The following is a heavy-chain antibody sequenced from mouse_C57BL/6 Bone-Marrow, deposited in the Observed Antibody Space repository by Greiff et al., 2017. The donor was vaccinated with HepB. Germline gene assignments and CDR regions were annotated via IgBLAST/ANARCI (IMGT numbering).Heavy chain of an antibody. CDR2: IDPSDSET. J-gene: IGHJ2*01. CDR1: GYTFTSYW. Sequence: QVQLQQPGAELVRPGSSVKLSCKASGYTFTSYWMHWVKQRPIQGLEWIGNIDPSDSETHYNQKFKDKATLTVDKSSSTAYMQLSSLTSEDSAVYYWAREFITTVVAPFFDYWGQGTTLTVSS. CDR3: AREFITTVVAPFFDY. V-gene: IGHV1-52*01. D-gene: IGHD1-1*01.